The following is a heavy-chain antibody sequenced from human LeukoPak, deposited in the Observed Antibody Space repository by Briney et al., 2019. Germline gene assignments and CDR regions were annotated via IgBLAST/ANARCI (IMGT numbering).Heavy chain of an antibody. CDR2: LYSNGRT. D-gene: IGHD3-3*01. CDR1: GDSISSYF. Sequence: SETLSLTCTVSGDSISSYFWSWIRQPAGKGLEWIGRLYSNGRTNYNPSLKSRLTMSVDTSKNQFSLHLSSVTAADTAMYYCARGGVVRGGSWFDPWGQGTLVTVSS. CDR3: ARGGVVRGGSWFDP. V-gene: IGHV4-4*07. J-gene: IGHJ5*02.